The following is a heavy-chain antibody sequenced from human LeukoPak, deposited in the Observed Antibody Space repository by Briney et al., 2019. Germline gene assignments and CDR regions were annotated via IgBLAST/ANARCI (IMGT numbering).Heavy chain of an antibody. D-gene: IGHD5-24*01. CDR1: GGSISSYY. CDR2: IYYSGST. Sequence: ETLSLTCTVSGGSISSYYWSWIRQPAGKGLEWIGYIYYSGSTNYNPSLKSRVTISVDTSKNQFSLKLSSVTAADTAVYYCARGEMATIEDAFDIWGQGTMVTVSS. CDR3: ARGEMATIEDAFDI. J-gene: IGHJ3*02. V-gene: IGHV4-59*01.